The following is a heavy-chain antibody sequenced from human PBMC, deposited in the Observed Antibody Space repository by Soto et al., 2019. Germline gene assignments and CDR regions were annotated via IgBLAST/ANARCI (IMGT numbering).Heavy chain of an antibody. Sequence: ASVKVSCKASGGTFSSYAISWVRQAPGQGLEWMGGIIPIFGTANYAQKFQGRVTITADESTSTAYMELSSLRSEDTAVYYCARIPVWATDFEAHYYYYHGMDVWGQGTTVTVSS. D-gene: IGHD3-9*01. J-gene: IGHJ6*02. CDR2: IIPIFGTA. V-gene: IGHV1-69*13. CDR3: ARIPVWATDFEAHYYYYHGMDV. CDR1: GGTFSSYA.